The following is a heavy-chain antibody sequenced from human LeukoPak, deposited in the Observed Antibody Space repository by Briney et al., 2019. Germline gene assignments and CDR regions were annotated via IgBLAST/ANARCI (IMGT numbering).Heavy chain of an antibody. Sequence: GGSLRLSCAASGFRFDDYGMHWVRQAPGKGLEWVAFIRYDGRNKYYADSVKGRFTISRGNSENTLYLQMNSLRAEDTAVYYCARVMGRYCSSTSCYVDYWGQGTLVTVSS. CDR2: IRYDGRNK. V-gene: IGHV3-30*02. CDR3: ARVMGRYCSSTSCYVDY. D-gene: IGHD2-2*01. J-gene: IGHJ4*02. CDR1: GFRFDDYG.